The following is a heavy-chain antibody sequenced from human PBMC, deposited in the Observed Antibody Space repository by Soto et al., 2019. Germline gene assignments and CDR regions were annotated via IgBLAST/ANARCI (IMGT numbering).Heavy chain of an antibody. CDR1: GYSFASYW. D-gene: IGHD6-6*01. Sequence: PGESLKISCQGSGYSFASYWIGWVRQMPGKDLEWMGIIYPGDSDTRYSPSFQGRVTISADKSLRTAYLQWTGLKASDTALYYCARTRSFTLGFYYDGMDVWGQGTTVTVSS. CDR3: ARTRSFTLGFYYDGMDV. J-gene: IGHJ6*02. CDR2: IYPGDSDT. V-gene: IGHV5-51*01.